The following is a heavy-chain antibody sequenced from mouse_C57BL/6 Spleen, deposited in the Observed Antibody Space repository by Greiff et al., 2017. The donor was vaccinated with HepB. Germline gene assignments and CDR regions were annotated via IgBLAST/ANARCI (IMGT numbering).Heavy chain of an antibody. CDR1: GYTFTSYW. CDR3: ARVIYSNYGWAY. J-gene: IGHJ3*01. V-gene: IGHV1-52*01. D-gene: IGHD2-5*01. CDR2: IDPSDSET. Sequence: VQLQQPGAELVRPGSSVKLSCKASGYTFTSYWMHWVKQRPIQGLEWIGNIDPSDSETHYNQKFKDKATLTVDKSSSTAYMQLSSLTSEDSAVYYCARVIYSNYGWAYWGQGTLVTVSA.